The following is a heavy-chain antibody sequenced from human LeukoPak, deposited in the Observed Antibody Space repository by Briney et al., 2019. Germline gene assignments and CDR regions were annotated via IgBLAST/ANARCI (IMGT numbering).Heavy chain of an antibody. D-gene: IGHD4-17*01. Sequence: SETLSLTCTVSGGSISSYYWGWIRQPPGKGLEWIGSIYYSGSTYYNPSLKSRVTISVDTSKNQFSLKLSSVTAADTAVYYCARGYDGDPFDYWGQGTLVTVSS. J-gene: IGHJ4*02. CDR3: ARGYDGDPFDY. CDR2: IYYSGST. V-gene: IGHV4-39*07. CDR1: GGSISSYY.